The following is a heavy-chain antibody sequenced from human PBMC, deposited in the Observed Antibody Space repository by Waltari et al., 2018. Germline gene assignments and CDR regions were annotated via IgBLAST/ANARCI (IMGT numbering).Heavy chain of an antibody. CDR3: ARVGGFSSQAEDFQF. V-gene: IGHV1-69*12. Sequence: QVHLVQSGAEVKRPGSSVKVSCKTSGGNFNSFAISWVRQAPGQGVEWMGGIIPVLKSAHYAQKVQGRFTITADASTTTVFMDLSSLTSEDTAIYYCARVGGFSSQAEDFQFWGQGSLVTISS. J-gene: IGHJ1*01. CDR1: GGNFNSFA. CDR2: IIPVLKSA. D-gene: IGHD2-2*01.